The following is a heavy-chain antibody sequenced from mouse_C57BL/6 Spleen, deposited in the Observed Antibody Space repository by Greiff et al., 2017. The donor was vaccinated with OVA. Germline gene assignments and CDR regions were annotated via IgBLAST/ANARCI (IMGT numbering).Heavy chain of an antibody. CDR1: GYSFTSYY. CDR2: IYPGSGNT. D-gene: IGHD2-1*01. CDR3: AYYGNYLYAMDY. J-gene: IGHJ4*01. V-gene: IGHV1-66*01. Sequence: QVQLQQSGPELVKPGASVKLSCKASGYSFTSYYIHWVKQRPGQGLEWIGWIYPGSGNTKYNEKFQGKATLTADTSSSTAYMQLSSLTSADSAVYYCAYYGNYLYAMDYWGQGTSVTVSS.